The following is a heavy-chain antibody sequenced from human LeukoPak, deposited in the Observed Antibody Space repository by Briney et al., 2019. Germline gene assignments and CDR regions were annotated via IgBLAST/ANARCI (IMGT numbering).Heavy chain of an antibody. J-gene: IGHJ6*02. CDR1: GYTFISYD. CDR2: MHPNSGNT. CDR3: ARGLIPSVVVPAAYPERGGYYYYYGMDV. D-gene: IGHD2-2*01. Sequence: ASVNVSFKASGYTFISYDINWVRQATGQGLEWMGWMHPNSGNTGYAQKFQGRVTMTRNTSISTAYMELSSLRSEDTAVYYCARGLIPSVVVPAAYPERGGYYYYYGMDVWGQGTTVTVSS. V-gene: IGHV1-8*01.